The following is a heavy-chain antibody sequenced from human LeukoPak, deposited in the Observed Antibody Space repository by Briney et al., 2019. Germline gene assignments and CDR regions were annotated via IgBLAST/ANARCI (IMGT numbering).Heavy chain of an antibody. D-gene: IGHD1-26*01. CDR2: FDPDDGET. CDR3: APGTSGSYYVGIVRPIDY. CDR1: GYTLTELP. V-gene: IGHV1-24*01. Sequence: GASVKVSCKVSGYTLTELPIHWVRQAPGKGLEWMGGFDPDDGETVYAQMFQGRVTMTEDTSSDTASMELSSLRSEDTAVYCCAPGTSGSYYVGIVRPIDYWGQGTLVTVSS. J-gene: IGHJ4*02.